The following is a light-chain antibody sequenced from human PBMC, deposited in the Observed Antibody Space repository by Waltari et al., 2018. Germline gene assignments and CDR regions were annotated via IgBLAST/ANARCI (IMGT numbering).Light chain of an antibody. Sequence: EIVLTQSPGTLSLSPGERATLSCRASQSVRGSLAWYQQKAGQAPRLLIYGVSSRATGIPERFSGSGSGTDFSLTISRLEPEDFAVYYCQHYVRLPATFGQGIKVEIK. CDR1: QSVRGS. V-gene: IGKV3-20*01. CDR3: QHYVRLPAT. CDR2: GVS. J-gene: IGKJ1*01.